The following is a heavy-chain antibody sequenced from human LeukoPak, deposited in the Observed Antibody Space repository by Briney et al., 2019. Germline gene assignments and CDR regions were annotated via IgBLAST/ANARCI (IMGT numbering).Heavy chain of an antibody. CDR1: GFTFSNYW. V-gene: IGHV3-7*01. J-gene: IGHJ4*02. CDR3: ARGNAAMVRGVTSYYFDY. CDR2: IKQVGSEK. Sequence: GGSLRLSCAASGFTFSNYWMSWVRQAPGKGLEWVANIKQVGSEKYYVDSVKGRFTISRDNAKNSLYLQTNSLRAEDTGVYYCARGNAAMVRGVTSYYFDYWGQGTLVTVSS. D-gene: IGHD3-10*01.